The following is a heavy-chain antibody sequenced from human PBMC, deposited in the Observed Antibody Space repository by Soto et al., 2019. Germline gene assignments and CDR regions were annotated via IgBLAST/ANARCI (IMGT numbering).Heavy chain of an antibody. CDR1: GFTFSNAW. Sequence: GGSLRLSCAASGFTFSNAWMSWVRQAPGKGLEWVGRIKSKTDGGTTAYAATVKGRFTNSRDDSKNTLYLQMNSLKTEDTAVYYCTTVRPNWNDGWYFDYWGQGTLVTVSS. CDR3: TTVRPNWNDGWYFDY. D-gene: IGHD1-1*01. CDR2: IKSKTDGGTT. J-gene: IGHJ4*02. V-gene: IGHV3-15*01.